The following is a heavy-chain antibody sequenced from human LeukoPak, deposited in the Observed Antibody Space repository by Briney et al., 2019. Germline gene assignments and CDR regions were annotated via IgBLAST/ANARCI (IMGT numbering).Heavy chain of an antibody. D-gene: IGHD3-10*01. CDR2: IKQDGSEK. CDR1: GFPFSSYW. Sequence: PGGSLRLSCVASGFPFSSYWMTWVRQAPGKGLEWVANIKQDGSEKYYVDSVKGRFTISRDNAKNSLYLQMNSLRAEDTAVYYCARDYGSGSYYRYWGQGTLVTVSS. J-gene: IGHJ4*02. V-gene: IGHV3-7*03. CDR3: ARDYGSGSYYRY.